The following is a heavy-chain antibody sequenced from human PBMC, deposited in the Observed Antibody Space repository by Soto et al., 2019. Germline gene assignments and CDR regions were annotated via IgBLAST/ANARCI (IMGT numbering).Heavy chain of an antibody. Sequence: GGSLRLSCAASGFTFSSYAMSWVRQAPGKGLEWVSAISGSGGSTYYADSVKGRFTISRDNSKNTLYLQMNSLRAEDTAVYYCAKTSEVLRYFDWLLYYWGQGTLVTVSS. J-gene: IGHJ4*02. CDR2: ISGSGGST. D-gene: IGHD3-9*01. V-gene: IGHV3-23*01. CDR1: GFTFSSYA. CDR3: AKTSEVLRYFDWLLYY.